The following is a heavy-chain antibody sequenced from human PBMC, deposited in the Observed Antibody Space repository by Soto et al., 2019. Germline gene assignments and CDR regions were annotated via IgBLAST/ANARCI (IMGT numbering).Heavy chain of an antibody. V-gene: IGHV1-46*01. D-gene: IGHD6-19*01. CDR1: GYTFTSYY. CDR3: ARDRVRIAVASYYYYGMGV. Sequence: ASVKVSCKASGYTFTSYYIHWVRQAPGQGLEWMGIINPSGGSTSYAQKFQGRVTMTRDTSTSTVYMELSSLRSEDTAVYYCARDRVRIAVASYYYYGMGVWGQGTTVTVS. CDR2: INPSGGST. J-gene: IGHJ6*02.